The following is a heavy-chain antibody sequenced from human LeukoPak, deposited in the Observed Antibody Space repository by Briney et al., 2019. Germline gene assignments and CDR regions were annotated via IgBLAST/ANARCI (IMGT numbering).Heavy chain of an antibody. V-gene: IGHV3-74*01. CDR1: GFSFSGYR. J-gene: IGHJ4*02. CDR2: INSDGSST. Sequence: GGSLRLSCAASGFSFSGYRMHWVRQDPGKGLVWVSRINSDGSSTTYADSVKGRFTISRDNAKNTLYLQMNSLRAEDTAMYYCVRAIGLDFVFWGQGTLVTVSS. CDR3: VRAIGLDFVF. D-gene: IGHD2/OR15-2a*01.